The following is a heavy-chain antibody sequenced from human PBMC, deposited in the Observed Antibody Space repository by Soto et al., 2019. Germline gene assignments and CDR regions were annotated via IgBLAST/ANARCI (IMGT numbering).Heavy chain of an antibody. CDR1: GFTFRSYG. V-gene: IGHV3-33*01. Sequence: QVQLVESGGGVVQSGRSLRLSCAASGFTFRSYGIHWVRQAPGKGMEWVGIIWDDGSNKYYAQSVKARFTISRDDSKNTLYLGMNSPRVEDTDVCFFTIDNIVRSYFFDYWGQGSLVTVSS. CDR3: TIDNIVRSYFFDY. D-gene: IGHD1-26*01. CDR2: IWDDGSNK. J-gene: IGHJ4*02.